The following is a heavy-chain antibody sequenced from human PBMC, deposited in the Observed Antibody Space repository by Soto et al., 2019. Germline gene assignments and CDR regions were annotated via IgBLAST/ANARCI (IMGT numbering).Heavy chain of an antibody. V-gene: IGHV3-64D*06. Sequence: EVQLVESGGGLVQPGGSLRLSCSASGFTFSSYAMHWVRQAPGKGLEYVSAISSNGGSTYYADSVKGRFTTSKDNSKKTMYLQMSSLRAEDTAVYYCVKQDGYSYAFDIWRQGTMVTVSS. CDR1: GFTFSSYA. D-gene: IGHD5-18*01. CDR2: ISSNGGST. J-gene: IGHJ3*02. CDR3: VKQDGYSYAFDI.